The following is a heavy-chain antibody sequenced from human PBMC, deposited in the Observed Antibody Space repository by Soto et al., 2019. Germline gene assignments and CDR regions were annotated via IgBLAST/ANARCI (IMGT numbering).Heavy chain of an antibody. CDR1: GFTFNNAW. Sequence: EVQLVESGGGLVKPGGSLRLSCAASGFTFNNAWMSWVRQAPGGGLELVGRIKRNIDGGTTDYAAPVKGMLAISRDDSHSILYLQMNSLTSEDTAVYYSATEDAVVLKWCQGIVVTVSS. V-gene: IGHV3-15*01. CDR3: ATEDAVVLK. CDR2: IKRNIDGGTT. D-gene: IGHD6-19*01. J-gene: IGHJ4*02.